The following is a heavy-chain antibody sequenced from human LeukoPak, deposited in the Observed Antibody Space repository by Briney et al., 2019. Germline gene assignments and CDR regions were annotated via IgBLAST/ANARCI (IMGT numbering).Heavy chain of an antibody. CDR3: VKEKDCGRECYFFDS. D-gene: IGHD2-21*01. J-gene: IGHJ4*02. Sequence: PGGSLRLSCAASGFNFDRYTMHWVRQTAGRGLEWVSFINRNGGHTWYAGSLKGRFTISRDNRQDTLYLQMNSLTTEDTAIYYCVKEKDCGRECYFFDSWGQGALVTVSS. CDR2: INRNGGHT. V-gene: IGHV3-43*01. CDR1: GFNFDRYT.